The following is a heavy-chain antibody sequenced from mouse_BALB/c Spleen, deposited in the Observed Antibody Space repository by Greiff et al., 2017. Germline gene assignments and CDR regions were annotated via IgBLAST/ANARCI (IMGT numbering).Heavy chain of an antibody. CDR3: AREPTVNYAMDY. CDR1: GYAFTNYL. CDR2: INPGSGGT. Sequence: QVQLQQSGAELVRPGTSVKVSCKASGYAFTNYLIEWVKQRPGQGLEWIGVINPGSGGTNYNEKFKGKATLTADKSSSTAYMQLSSLTSDDSAVYFCAREPTVNYAMDYWGQGTSVTVSS. V-gene: IGHV1-54*01. D-gene: IGHD1-1*01. J-gene: IGHJ4*01.